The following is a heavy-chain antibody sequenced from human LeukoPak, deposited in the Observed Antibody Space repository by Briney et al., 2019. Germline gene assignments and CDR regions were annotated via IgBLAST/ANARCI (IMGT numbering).Heavy chain of an antibody. V-gene: IGHV4-59*01. CDR2: IYYSGGT. D-gene: IGHD5-12*01. J-gene: IGHJ4*02. CDR1: GGSISNYY. CDR3: ARGFDSKSIYFDY. Sequence: PSETLSLTCTVSGGSISNYYWNWIRQPPGKGLEWIGYIYYSGGTNYNPSLKSRVTISVDTSKNQFSLKLRSVTAADTAVYYCARGFDSKSIYFDYWGQGTLVTVSS.